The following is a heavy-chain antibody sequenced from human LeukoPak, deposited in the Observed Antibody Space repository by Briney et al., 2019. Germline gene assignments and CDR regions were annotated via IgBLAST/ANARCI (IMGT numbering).Heavy chain of an antibody. Sequence: PGGSLRLSCAASGFTFSSYWISWVRQAPGKGLEWVANIKQDGSEKYYVDSVKGRFTISRDNAKNSLHLQMNSLRAEDTAVYYCMRFGESDYWGQGTLVTVSS. CDR2: IKQDGSEK. D-gene: IGHD3-10*01. CDR1: GFTFSSYW. V-gene: IGHV3-7*01. J-gene: IGHJ4*02. CDR3: MRFGESDY.